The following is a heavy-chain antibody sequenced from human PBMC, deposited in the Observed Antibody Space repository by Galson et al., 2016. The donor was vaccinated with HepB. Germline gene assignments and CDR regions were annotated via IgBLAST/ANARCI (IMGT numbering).Heavy chain of an antibody. CDR3: ARDMGELEPIYYFDL. V-gene: IGHV3-20*01. Sequence: SLRLSCAASGFRFDDYGMNWVRQAPGKGLEWVSGINWSGDSAGYADSVKGRFTISRDNAKNSLYLQMHSLRAEDTALYHCARDMGELEPIYYFDLWGRGTLVTVSS. J-gene: IGHJ2*01. D-gene: IGHD1-1*01. CDR1: GFRFDDYG. CDR2: INWSGDSA.